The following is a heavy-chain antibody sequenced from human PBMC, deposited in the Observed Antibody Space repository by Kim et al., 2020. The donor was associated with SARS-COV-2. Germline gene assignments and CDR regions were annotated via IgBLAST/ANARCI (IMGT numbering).Heavy chain of an antibody. V-gene: IGHV3-53*01. J-gene: IGHJ4*02. Sequence: GGSLRLSCAASGFSVSANYMSWVRQAPGKGLEWVSFTYSGDSTNYADSVKGRFTISGDSSKNTVALQINSLRAEDTAVYYCTRGRPGPLGGYFDFWGQGTLVTVSS. CDR3: TRGRPGPLGGYFDF. CDR1: GFSVSANY. CDR2: TYSGDST.